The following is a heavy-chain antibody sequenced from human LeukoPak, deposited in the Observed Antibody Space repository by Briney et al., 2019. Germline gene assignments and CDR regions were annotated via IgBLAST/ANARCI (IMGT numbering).Heavy chain of an antibody. J-gene: IGHJ5*02. CDR2: IRYDGTNK. CDR3: AKVGPLNQNWFDP. V-gene: IGHV3-30*02. CDR1: GFTFSDYA. Sequence: PGGSLRLSCAASGFTFSDYAMHWVRQAPGKGLEWVAFIRYDGTNKYYADSVEGRFTISRDNSKNKLYLQMNSLRAEDTAVYYCAKVGPLNQNWFDPWGQGTLVTVSS. D-gene: IGHD1-26*01.